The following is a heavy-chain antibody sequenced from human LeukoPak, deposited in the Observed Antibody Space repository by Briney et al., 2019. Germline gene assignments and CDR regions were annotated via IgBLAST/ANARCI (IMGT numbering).Heavy chain of an antibody. J-gene: IGHJ4*02. CDR1: GGSFSGYY. Sequence: SETLSLTCAVYGGSFSGYYWSWIRQPPGKGLEWIGEINHSGSTNYNPSLKSRVTISVDTSKNQFSLKLSSVTAADTAVYYCARHAHCGGDCYSYDYWGQGTLVTVSS. CDR3: ARHAHCGGDCYSYDY. V-gene: IGHV4-34*01. D-gene: IGHD2-21*02. CDR2: INHSGST.